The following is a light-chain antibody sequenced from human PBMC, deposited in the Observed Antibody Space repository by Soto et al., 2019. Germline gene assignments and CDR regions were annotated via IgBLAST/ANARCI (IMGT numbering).Light chain of an antibody. V-gene: IGLV1-40*01. Sequence: QSVLKQPPSVSGAPGQRVTISCTGSSSNIGAWPLHWYQQFPGTAPKLLIYDNTNRPSGVPDRFSGSKSGTSASLAITGLQAEDEADYYCQSYDNSLSAWVFGGGTKLTVL. CDR2: DNT. CDR3: QSYDNSLSAWV. J-gene: IGLJ3*02. CDR1: SSNIGAWP.